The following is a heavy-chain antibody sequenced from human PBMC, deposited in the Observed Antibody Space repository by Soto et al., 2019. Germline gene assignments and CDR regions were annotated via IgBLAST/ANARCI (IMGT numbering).Heavy chain of an antibody. CDR1: GFTFSSYA. D-gene: IGHD3-3*01. V-gene: IGHV3-23*01. CDR3: AKDRDFWTGTDDY. CDR2: VSGSGGTT. J-gene: IGHJ4*02. Sequence: EVQLLESGGGLVQPGGSLRLYCAASGFTFSSYAMSWVRQAPGKGLEWVSGVSGSGGTTYYADSVKGRFNISRDNSKNTLYLQMNSLRVGDTAVYYCAKDRDFWTGTDDYWGQGTLVTVSS.